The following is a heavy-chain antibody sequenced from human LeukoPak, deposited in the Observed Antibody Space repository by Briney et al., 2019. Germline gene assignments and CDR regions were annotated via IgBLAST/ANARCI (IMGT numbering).Heavy chain of an antibody. CDR3: ARHPTFDCSSTSCYYDY. D-gene: IGHD2-2*01. CDR2: IYPGDSDT. V-gene: IGHV5-51*01. CDR1: GYSFTSYW. J-gene: IGHJ4*02. Sequence: GESLKISCKGSGYSFTSYWIGWVRQMPGKGLEWMGIIYPGDSDTRYSPSFQGQVTISADKSISTAYLQWSSLKASDTAMYYCARHPTFDCSSTSCYYDYWGQGTLVTVSS.